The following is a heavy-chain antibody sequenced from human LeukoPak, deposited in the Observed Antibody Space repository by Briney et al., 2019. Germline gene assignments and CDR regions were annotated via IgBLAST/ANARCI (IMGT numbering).Heavy chain of an antibody. J-gene: IGHJ6*02. Sequence: ASVRVSCKASGYTFTGYYLHWVRQAPGQGLEWMGWIKCNSGDTNYAQKFQGRVTMTMDTSVSTAYMELSGLRSDDTALYYCARGWKWQQANGMDVWGQGTTVSVSS. V-gene: IGHV1-2*02. CDR3: ARGWKWQQANGMDV. CDR2: IKCNSGDT. CDR1: GYTFTGYY. D-gene: IGHD5-24*01.